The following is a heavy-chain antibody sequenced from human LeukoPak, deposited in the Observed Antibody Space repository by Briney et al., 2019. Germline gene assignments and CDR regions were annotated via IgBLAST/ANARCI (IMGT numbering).Heavy chain of an antibody. Sequence: SETLSLTCTVSGASISNYYWSWIRQSPGKGLEWIGYMLYSGSTNQNPSLRSRVTISVDTSKNQVSLKLSSVTAADTAVYYCARAILGSGWLYYYGMDVWGQGTTVTVSS. V-gene: IGHV4-59*08. J-gene: IGHJ6*02. CDR2: MLYSGST. CDR3: ARAILGSGWLYYYGMDV. D-gene: IGHD6-19*01. CDR1: GASISNYY.